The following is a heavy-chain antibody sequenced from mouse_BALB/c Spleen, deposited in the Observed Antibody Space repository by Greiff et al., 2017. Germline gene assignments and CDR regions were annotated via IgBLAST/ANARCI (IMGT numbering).Heavy chain of an antibody. CDR1: GYSFTGYY. J-gene: IGHJ3*01. CDR3: ATSTMISWFAY. CDR2: ISCYNGAT. V-gene: IGHV1S34*01. D-gene: IGHD2-4*01. Sequence: LVKTGASVKISCKASGYSFTGYYMHWVKQSHGKSLEWIGYISCYNGATSYNQKFKGKATFTVDTSSSTAYMQFNSLTSEDSAVYYCATSTMISWFAYWGQGTLVTVSA.